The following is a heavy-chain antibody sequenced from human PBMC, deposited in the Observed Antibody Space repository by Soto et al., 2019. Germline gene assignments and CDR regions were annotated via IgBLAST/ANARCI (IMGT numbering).Heavy chain of an antibody. Sequence: QVQLVQSGAEVKKPGASVKVSCKASGYTFTSYDINWVRQATGQGPEWMGWMSPNSGNSGYAQKFQGRVTMTRDTSITTDYMELSSLRSEDTAVYYCARGQVKYDSSGYNDHWGQGTLVTVAS. J-gene: IGHJ4*02. CDR1: GYTFTSYD. CDR3: ARGQVKYDSSGYNDH. V-gene: IGHV1-8*01. CDR2: MSPNSGNS. D-gene: IGHD3-22*01.